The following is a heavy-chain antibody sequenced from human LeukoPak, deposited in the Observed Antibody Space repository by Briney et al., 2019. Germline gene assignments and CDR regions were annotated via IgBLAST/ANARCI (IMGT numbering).Heavy chain of an antibody. CDR1: GGSISSYY. D-gene: IGHD1-26*01. CDR3: ARRARRGVGATFDFDY. CDR2: VYSSGST. Sequence: PSQTLSLTCTVSGGSISSYYWSWIRQPPGKGLEWIGYVYSSGSTSYNPSLKSRVTISLDTSKNQFSLRLSSVTAADTAVYYCARRARRGVGATFDFDYWGQGTLVTVSS. J-gene: IGHJ4*02. V-gene: IGHV4-59*08.